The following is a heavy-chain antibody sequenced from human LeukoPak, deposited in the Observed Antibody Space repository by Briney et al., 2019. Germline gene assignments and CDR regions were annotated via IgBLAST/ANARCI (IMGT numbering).Heavy chain of an antibody. CDR2: INHSGST. CDR3: ARFKSTAMVTSFDY. D-gene: IGHD5-18*01. Sequence: PSETLSLTCAVYGGSFSGYYWSWIRQPPGKGLEWIGEINHSGSTNYSPSLKSRVTISVDTSKNQFSLKLSSVTAADTAVYYCARFKSTAMVTSFDYWGQGTLVTVSS. V-gene: IGHV4-34*01. J-gene: IGHJ4*02. CDR1: GGSFSGYY.